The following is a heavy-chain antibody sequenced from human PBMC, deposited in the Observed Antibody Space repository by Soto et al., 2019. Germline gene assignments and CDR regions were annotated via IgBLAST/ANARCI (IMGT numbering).Heavy chain of an antibody. D-gene: IGHD2-2*01. Sequence: SETLSLTCTVSGGSISSYYWSWIRQPPGKGLEWIGYIYYSGSTNYNPSLKSRVTISVDTSKNQFSLKLSSVTAADTAVYYCARNMHREKAYYYYYYMDVWGKGTTVTVSS. CDR3: ARNMHREKAYYYYYYMDV. J-gene: IGHJ6*03. CDR1: GGSISSYY. CDR2: IYYSGST. V-gene: IGHV4-59*08.